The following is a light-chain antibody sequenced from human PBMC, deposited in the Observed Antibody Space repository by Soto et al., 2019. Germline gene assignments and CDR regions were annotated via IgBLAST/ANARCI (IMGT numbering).Light chain of an antibody. J-gene: IGKJ1*01. CDR2: KTS. V-gene: IGKV1-5*03. CDR3: QQYSGHWT. Sequence: DIQMTQSPSTLSASVGDRVTITCRASQSISTWLAWYQQKPGRAPLLLIYKTSTLESGVPSRFSGSGSGTEFTLTISSLQPDDFATYYCQQYSGHWTFGQGTKVVIK. CDR1: QSISTW.